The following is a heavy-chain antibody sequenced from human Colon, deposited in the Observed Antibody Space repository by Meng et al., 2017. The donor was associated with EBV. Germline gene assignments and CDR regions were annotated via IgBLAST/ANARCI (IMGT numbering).Heavy chain of an antibody. D-gene: IGHD6-19*01. J-gene: IGHJ4*02. CDR2: IYHSGGT. Sequence: QVQVQESGPGLVKPSETLSLTCVVSGASISSGNWWNWVRQPPGKGLEWIGDIYHSGGTNYNPSLRGRVTISLDKSKNQFSLTLRSVTAADTAVYYCARDPYATGWAGWGQGTMVTVSS. V-gene: IGHV4-4*02. CDR3: ARDPYATGWAG. CDR1: GASISSGNW.